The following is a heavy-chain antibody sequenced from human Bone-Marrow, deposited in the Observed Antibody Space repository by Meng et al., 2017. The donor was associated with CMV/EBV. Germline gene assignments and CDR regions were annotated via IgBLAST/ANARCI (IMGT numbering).Heavy chain of an antibody. D-gene: IGHD1-26*01. Sequence: GESLKISCASSGFTFSSYSMNWVRQAPGKGLEWVSSISSSSTYIHYADSVKVRFTISRDNAKNSLYLQVNSLRAEDTTVYYCARAGTGWDLLMADWGQGTLVTVSS. V-gene: IGHV3-21*01. CDR3: ARAGTGWDLLMAD. CDR2: ISSSSTYI. CDR1: GFTFSSYS. J-gene: IGHJ4*02.